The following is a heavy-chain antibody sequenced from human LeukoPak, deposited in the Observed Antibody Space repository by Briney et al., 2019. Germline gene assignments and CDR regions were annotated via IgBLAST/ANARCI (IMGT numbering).Heavy chain of an antibody. D-gene: IGHD2-15*01. J-gene: IGHJ4*02. CDR2: INQGGSEK. Sequence: GGSLRLSRAASGLTFSTYWMSWVRQAPGKGLEWVANINQGGSEKYYVDSVKGRFTISRDNAKNSLDLQVNSLRVEDTAVYLCARGYCSGGSCYGGGFDYWGQGTLVTVSS. V-gene: IGHV3-7*01. CDR3: ARGYCSGGSCYGGGFDY. CDR1: GLTFSTYW.